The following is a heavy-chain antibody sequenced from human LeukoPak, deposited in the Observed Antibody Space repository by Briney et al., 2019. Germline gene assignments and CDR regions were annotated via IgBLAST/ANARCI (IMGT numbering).Heavy chain of an antibody. CDR1: GYTFNVYY. CDR2: INPNSGGT. V-gene: IGHV1-2*06. Sequence: GASVKVSCKASGYTFNVYYMHWVRQAPGQGLEWMGRINPNSGGTNYAQKFQGRVTMTRDTSISTAHMELSRLRSDDTAVYYCAREGNYYDSSGSNYFDYWGQGTLVTVSS. D-gene: IGHD3-22*01. CDR3: AREGNYYDSSGSNYFDY. J-gene: IGHJ4*02.